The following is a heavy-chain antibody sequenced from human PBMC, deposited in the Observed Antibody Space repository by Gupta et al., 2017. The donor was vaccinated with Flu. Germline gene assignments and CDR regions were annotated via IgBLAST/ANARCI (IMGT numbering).Heavy chain of an antibody. CDR1: GFTFRRYG. D-gene: IGHD1-7*01. Sequence: QVHLVESGGGVVQPGKSLRLSCAASGFTFRRYGMHWVRQAPGKGLEWVAVISDDGSNKWSADSVKGRFTISRDNSKNTLYLQMNSLRAEDTAVYYCAKGGPHNWNYDGDYWGQGTLVTVSS. CDR3: AKGGPHNWNYDGDY. V-gene: IGHV3-30*18. CDR2: ISDDGSNK. J-gene: IGHJ4*02.